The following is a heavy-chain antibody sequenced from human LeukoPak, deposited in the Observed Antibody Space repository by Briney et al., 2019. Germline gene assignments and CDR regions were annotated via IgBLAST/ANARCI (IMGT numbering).Heavy chain of an antibody. Sequence: GSLRLSCAASGFTFSSYAMSWVRQAPGKGLEWVSAISGSGGSTYYADSVKGRFTISRDNSKNTLYLQMNSLRAEDTAVYYCATGGLTYYDILTGYYTENFDYWGQGTLVTVSS. D-gene: IGHD3-9*01. CDR2: ISGSGGST. CDR1: GFTFSSYA. CDR3: ATGGLTYYDILTGYYTENFDY. J-gene: IGHJ4*02. V-gene: IGHV3-23*01.